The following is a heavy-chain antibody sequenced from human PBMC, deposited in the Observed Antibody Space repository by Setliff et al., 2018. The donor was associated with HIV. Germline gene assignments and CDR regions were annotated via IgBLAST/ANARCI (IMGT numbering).Heavy chain of an antibody. CDR2: INPKSGVT. CDR3: ARDLIRITPHGDLPF. V-gene: IGHV1-2*06. Sequence: GASVKVSCKASGYTFTDYYIHWVRQAPGHGLEWVGRINPKSGVTSYAQNFRARVTMTRDTSSTTAYMELSTLRSDDTALYYCARDLIRITPHGDLPFWGQGTLVTV. J-gene: IGHJ4*02. CDR1: GYTFTDYY. D-gene: IGHD2-15*01.